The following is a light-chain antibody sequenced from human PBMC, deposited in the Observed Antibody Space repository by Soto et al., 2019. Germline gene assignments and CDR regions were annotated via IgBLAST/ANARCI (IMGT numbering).Light chain of an antibody. V-gene: IGKV1-39*01. CDR2: AAS. Sequence: DIQMTQPPSSLSAFVGDRVTINCLASQSISSYLNWYQQKPGKAPKLLIYAASSLQSGVPSRFSGSGSGTDFTLTISSLQPEDFATYYCQQSYSTPLTFGPGTKVDIK. J-gene: IGKJ3*01. CDR1: QSISSY. CDR3: QQSYSTPLT.